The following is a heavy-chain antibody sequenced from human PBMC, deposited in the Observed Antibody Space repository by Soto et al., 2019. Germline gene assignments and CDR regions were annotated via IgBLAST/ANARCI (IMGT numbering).Heavy chain of an antibody. Sequence: SETLSLTCTVSGGSISSSSYYWGWIRQPPGKGLEWIGSIYYSGSTYYNPSLKSRVTISVDTSKNQFSLKLSSVTAADTAVYYCARGGGSRVATRVDYWGQGTLVTVSS. CDR2: IYYSGST. D-gene: IGHD5-12*01. CDR1: GGSISSSSYY. V-gene: IGHV4-39*01. CDR3: ARGGGSRVATRVDY. J-gene: IGHJ4*02.